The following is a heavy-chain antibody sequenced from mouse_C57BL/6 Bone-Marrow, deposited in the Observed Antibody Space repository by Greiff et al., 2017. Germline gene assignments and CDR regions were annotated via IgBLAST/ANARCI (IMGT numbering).Heavy chain of an antibody. Sequence: QVQLQQPGAELVKPGASVKLSCKASGYTFTSYWMQWVKQRPGKGLEWIGEIDPSDSYTNYNQKFKGKATLTLDTSSSTAYMQLSSLTSEDSAVYYCASEDGGDGYYYFDYWGQGTTLTVSS. CDR2: IDPSDSYT. J-gene: IGHJ2*01. V-gene: IGHV1-50*01. D-gene: IGHD2-3*01. CDR3: ASEDGGDGYYYFDY. CDR1: GYTFTSYW.